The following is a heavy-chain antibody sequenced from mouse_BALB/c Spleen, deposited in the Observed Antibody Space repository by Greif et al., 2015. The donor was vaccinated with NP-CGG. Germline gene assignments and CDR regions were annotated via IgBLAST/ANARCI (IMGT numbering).Heavy chain of an antibody. J-gene: IGHJ1*01. V-gene: IGHV14-3*02. CDR1: GFNIKDTH. CDR2: IDPANGNT. CDR3: ARWDWYFDV. Sequence: VQLQQSGAELVKPGASVKLSCTASGFNIKDTHMHWVKQRPEQGLEWIGRIDPANGNTKYDPKFQGKATITADTSSNTAYLQLSSLTSEDTAVYYRARWDWYFDVWGAGTTVTVSS.